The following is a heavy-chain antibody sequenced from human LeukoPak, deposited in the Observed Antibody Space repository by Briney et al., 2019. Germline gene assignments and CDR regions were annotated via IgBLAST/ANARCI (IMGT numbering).Heavy chain of an antibody. V-gene: IGHV4-4*07. Sequence: SDTLSLTCTVSGASISSYYWSWIRQPTGKGLEWIGRMYTSGSTNYNPPLKSRVTMSGDKSNNQFSLRLSSVTAADTAVYYCARVGASATYFDYWGQGTLVTVSS. J-gene: IGHJ4*02. CDR3: ARVGASATYFDY. D-gene: IGHD4/OR15-4a*01. CDR2: MYTSGST. CDR1: GASISSYY.